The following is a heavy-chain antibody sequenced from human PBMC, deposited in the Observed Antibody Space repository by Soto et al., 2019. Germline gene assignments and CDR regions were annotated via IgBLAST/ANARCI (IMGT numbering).Heavy chain of an antibody. D-gene: IGHD2-2*01. CDR3: ASGVDIVVVPAATDDAFDI. V-gene: IGHV1-69*02. Sequence: SVKVSCKASGGTFSSYTISWVRQAPGQGLEWMGRIIPILGIANYAQKFQGRVTITADKSTSTAYMELSSLRSEDTAVYYCASGVDIVVVPAATDDAFDIWGQGTMVTVS. CDR2: IIPILGIA. J-gene: IGHJ3*02. CDR1: GGTFSSYT.